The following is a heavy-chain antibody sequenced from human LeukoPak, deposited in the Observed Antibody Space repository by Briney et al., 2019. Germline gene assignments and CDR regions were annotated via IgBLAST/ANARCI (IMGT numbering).Heavy chain of an antibody. V-gene: IGHV4-34*01. Sequence: SSETLSLTCAVYGGSFSGYYWSWIRQPPGKGLEWIGEINHSGSTNYNPSLKSRVTISVDTSKNQFSLKLSSVTAADTAVYYCARGRSIFDYWGQGTLVTVSS. CDR3: ARGRSIFDY. CDR1: GGSFSGYY. CDR2: INHSGST. J-gene: IGHJ4*02. D-gene: IGHD3-9*01.